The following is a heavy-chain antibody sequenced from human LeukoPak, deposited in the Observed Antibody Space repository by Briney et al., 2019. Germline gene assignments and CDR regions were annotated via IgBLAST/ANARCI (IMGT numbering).Heavy chain of an antibody. J-gene: IGHJ4*02. D-gene: IGHD3-10*01. CDR3: ARDGRITMVRGVPYN. V-gene: IGHV1-2*02. Sequence: ASVTVSCKASGGTFISYAISWVRQAPGQGLEWMGWINPNSGGTNYAQKFQGRVTMTRDTSISTAYMELSRLRSDDTAVYYCARDGRITMVRGVPYNWGQGTLVTVSS. CDR2: INPNSGGT. CDR1: GGTFISYA.